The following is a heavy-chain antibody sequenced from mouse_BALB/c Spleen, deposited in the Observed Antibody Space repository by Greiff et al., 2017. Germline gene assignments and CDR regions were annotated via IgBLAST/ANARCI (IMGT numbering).Heavy chain of an antibody. CDR2: IDPSDSYT. CDR3: AVVAHYYAMDY. CDR1: GYTFTSYW. D-gene: IGHD1-1*01. Sequence: QVQLQQSGAELVKPGASVKMSCKASGYTFTSYWMHWVKQRPGQGLEWIGTIDPSDSYTSYNQKFKGKATLTVDTSSSTAYMQLSSLTSEDSAVYYCAVVAHYYAMDYWGQGTSVTVSS. J-gene: IGHJ4*01. V-gene: IGHV1S127*01.